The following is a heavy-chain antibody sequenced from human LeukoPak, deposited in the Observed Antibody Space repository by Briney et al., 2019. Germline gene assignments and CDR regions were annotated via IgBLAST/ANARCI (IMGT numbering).Heavy chain of an antibody. D-gene: IGHD3-9*01. CDR3: ARGDDVTGYYPCWFDT. CDR2: SIPIFGTA. CDR1: GGTFSSYA. Sequence: SVKVSCKASGGTFSSYAISWVRQAPGQGLEWMGGSIPIFGTANYAQKFQGRVTITADESTSTAYMELSSLRSEDTAVYYCARGDDVTGYYPCWFDTWGQGTLVTVSS. J-gene: IGHJ5*02. V-gene: IGHV1-69*13.